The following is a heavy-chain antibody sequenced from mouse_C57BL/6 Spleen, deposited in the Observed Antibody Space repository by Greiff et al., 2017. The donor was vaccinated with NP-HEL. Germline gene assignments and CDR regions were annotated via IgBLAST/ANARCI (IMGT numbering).Heavy chain of an antibody. D-gene: IGHD1-1*01. CDR1: GYTFTSYW. V-gene: IGHV1-55*01. Sequence: QVQLQQPGAELVKPGASVKMSCKASGYTFTSYWITWVKQRPGQGLEWIGDIYPGSGSTNYNEKFKSKATLTVDTSSSTAYMQLSSLTSEDSAVYYCARNHGSRGGYYFDYWGQGTTLTVSS. CDR3: ARNHGSRGGYYFDY. J-gene: IGHJ2*01. CDR2: IYPGSGST.